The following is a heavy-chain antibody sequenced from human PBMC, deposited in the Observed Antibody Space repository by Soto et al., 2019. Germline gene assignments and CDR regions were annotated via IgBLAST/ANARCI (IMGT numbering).Heavy chain of an antibody. Sequence: PSETLSLTCTVSGGALNSYYWTWIRQPAGKGLEWIGRIYISGSTKYNPSLQSRVNMSLYTSKNQFSLRLTSVTAADTAVYDCARGKRFSDWFDPWGQGTLVTVSS. J-gene: IGHJ5*02. CDR3: ARGKRFSDWFDP. CDR1: GGALNSYY. V-gene: IGHV4-4*07. CDR2: IYISGST. D-gene: IGHD3-3*01.